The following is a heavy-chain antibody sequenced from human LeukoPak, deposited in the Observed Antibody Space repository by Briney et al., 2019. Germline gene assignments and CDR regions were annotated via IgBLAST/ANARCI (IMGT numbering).Heavy chain of an antibody. J-gene: IGHJ4*02. CDR3: ARLGEFAWLYYFDY. V-gene: IGHV4-39*01. Sequence: SETLSLTCTVSGGSISSSSYYWGWIRQPPGKGLEWIGSIYYSGSTYYNPSLKSRVTISVDTSKNQFSLKLSSVTAADTAVYYCARLGEFAWLYYFDYWGQGTLVTVSS. CDR1: GGSISSSSYY. D-gene: IGHD4-17*01. CDR2: IYYSGST.